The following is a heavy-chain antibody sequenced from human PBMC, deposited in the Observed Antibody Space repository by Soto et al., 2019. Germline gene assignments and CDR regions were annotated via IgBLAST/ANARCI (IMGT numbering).Heavy chain of an antibody. CDR3: ARWWSGSRQGFDP. V-gene: IGHV4-31*03. CDR1: GGSISSGDYY. CDR2: IYYSGST. J-gene: IGHJ5*02. D-gene: IGHD3-3*01. Sequence: PSETLSLTCTVSGGSISSGDYYWSWIHQHPGKGLEWIGYIYYSGSTYYNPSLKSRVTISVDTSKNQFSLKLSSVTAADTAVYYCARWWSGSRQGFDPWGQGTLVTVSS.